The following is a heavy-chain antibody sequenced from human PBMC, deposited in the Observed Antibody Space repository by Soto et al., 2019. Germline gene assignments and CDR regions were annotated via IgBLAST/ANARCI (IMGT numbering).Heavy chain of an antibody. D-gene: IGHD2-2*01. Sequence: HSWPLPISGEAGRGCVRSYFWSCILKPPGKGLEWIGYIYYSGSTDYNPSLKSRVTASVDTPKNQFSLKLSSVTAADTAVYYCVRLHCSSTRCSSYFDFWGQGTPVTVSS. CDR3: VRLHCSSTRCSSYFDF. CDR2: IYYSGST. CDR1: RGCVRSYF. V-gene: IGHV4-59*08. J-gene: IGHJ4*02.